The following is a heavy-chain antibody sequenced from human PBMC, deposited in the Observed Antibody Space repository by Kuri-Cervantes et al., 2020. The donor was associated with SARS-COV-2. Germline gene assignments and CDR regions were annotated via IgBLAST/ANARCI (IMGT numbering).Heavy chain of an antibody. D-gene: IGHD6-19*01. CDR2: ISAYNGNT. V-gene: IGHV1-18*04. CDR3: ARESGSSGWYGFDY. Sequence: ASVKVSCKASGYTFTSYGISWVRQAPGQGLEWMGWISAYNGNTNYAQKLQGRVTMTTDTSTSTAYMELRSLRSDDKAVYYCARESGSSGWYGFDYWGQGTLVTVSS. CDR1: GYTFTSYG. J-gene: IGHJ4*02.